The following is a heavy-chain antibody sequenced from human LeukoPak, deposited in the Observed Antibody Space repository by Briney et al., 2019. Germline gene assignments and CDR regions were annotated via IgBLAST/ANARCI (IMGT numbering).Heavy chain of an antibody. CDR1: GFTFSIYG. V-gene: IGHV3-33*01. J-gene: IGHJ4*02. D-gene: IGHD2-15*01. CDR3: VRDARLLGCSGGSCYSYFDY. Sequence: GGSLRLSCAASGFTFSIYGIHWVRQAPGKGLEWVAVIWYDGSNKNYADSVKGRFTISRDNSKNTLYLQMNGLRAEDTAMYYCVRDARLLGCSGGSCYSYFDYWGQGTRVTVSS. CDR2: IWYDGSNK.